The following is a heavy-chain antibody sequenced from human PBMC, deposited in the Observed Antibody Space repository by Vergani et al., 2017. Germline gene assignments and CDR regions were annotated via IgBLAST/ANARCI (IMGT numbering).Heavy chain of an antibody. CDR2: INAGNGNT. D-gene: IGHD6-13*01. J-gene: IGHJ3*02. CDR1: GYTFTSYA. V-gene: IGHV1-3*01. CDR3: ARYSSSWYLDAFDI. Sequence: QVQLVQSGAEVKKPGASVKVSCKVSGYTFTSYAMHWVRQAPGQRLEWMGWINAGNGNTKYSQKFQGRVTITRDTSASTAYMELSSLRSEDTAVYYCARYSSSWYLDAFDIWGQGTMVTVSS.